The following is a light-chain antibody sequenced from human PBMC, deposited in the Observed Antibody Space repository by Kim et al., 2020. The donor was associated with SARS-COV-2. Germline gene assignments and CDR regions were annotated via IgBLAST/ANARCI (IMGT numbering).Light chain of an antibody. Sequence: GDRVTITCQASQDINNYLNWYQQKPGKAPKLLIYDASNLQAGVPSRFSGSRSGTDFSFTISSLQPEDSATYYCQQYDNLLSFGGGTKVE. CDR1: QDINNY. V-gene: IGKV1-33*01. J-gene: IGKJ4*01. CDR3: QQYDNLLS. CDR2: DAS.